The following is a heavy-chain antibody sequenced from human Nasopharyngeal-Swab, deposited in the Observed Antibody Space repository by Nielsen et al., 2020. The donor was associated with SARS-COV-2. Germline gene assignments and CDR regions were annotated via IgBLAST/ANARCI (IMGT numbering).Heavy chain of an antibody. J-gene: IGHJ4*02. CDR1: GFTFDNYE. CDR3: ARYCSTTSCPRGFDY. Sequence: GESLKISCAASGFTFDNYEMNWVRQAPGKGLEWVSYISTSGATIHYADSVRGRFTISRDNAKKSLHLQMNSLRAEDTAVYYCARYCSTTSCPRGFDYWGQGTLVTVSS. CDR2: ISTSGATI. V-gene: IGHV3-48*03. D-gene: IGHD2-2*01.